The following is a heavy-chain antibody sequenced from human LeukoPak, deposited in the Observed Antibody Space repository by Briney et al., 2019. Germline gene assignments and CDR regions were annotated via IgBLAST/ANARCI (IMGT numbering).Heavy chain of an antibody. CDR1: GGSINNYY. D-gene: IGHD2-21*01. CDR3: ARGNSPFDY. V-gene: IGHV4-59*07. CDR2: ISYSGST. J-gene: IGHJ4*02. Sequence: SDTLSLICTVSGGSINNYYWSWIRQPPGKGLEWIAYISYSGSTNNNPSLKSRVTISVDTSQNQFSLTLNSVTAADTAVYFCARGNSPFDYWGQGTLVTVSS.